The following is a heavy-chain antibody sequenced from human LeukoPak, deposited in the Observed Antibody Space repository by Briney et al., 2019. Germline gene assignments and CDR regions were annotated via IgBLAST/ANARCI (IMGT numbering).Heavy chain of an antibody. V-gene: IGHV3-21*01. J-gene: IGHJ6*02. Sequence: GGSLRLSCAASGFTFNAYSINWVRQAPGKGLEWVSSISSSGDYIYYADSLKGRFTISRDNAKNSLFLQMNSLRAEDTAVYYCARDGVPAYYYAMDVWGQGTTVTVSS. CDR2: ISSSGDYI. D-gene: IGHD3-16*01. CDR3: ARDGVPAYYYAMDV. CDR1: GFTFNAYS.